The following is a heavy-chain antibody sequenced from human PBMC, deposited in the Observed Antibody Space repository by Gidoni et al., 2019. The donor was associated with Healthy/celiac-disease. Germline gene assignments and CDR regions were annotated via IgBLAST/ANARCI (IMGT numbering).Heavy chain of an antibody. CDR1: GFTFSHHA. Sequence: EVQLLESGGGLVQPGGSLRLSCAASGFTFSHHAMSRVRLAPGKGLEWVSTISGSAGSTFYADSVKGRFTISRDNSKNTLYVQMNNLRAEDTAVYYCAKARGSSVVTIYFDYWGQGILVTVSS. J-gene: IGHJ4*02. CDR3: AKARGSSVVTIYFDY. D-gene: IGHD2-21*02. CDR2: ISGSAGST. V-gene: IGHV3-23*01.